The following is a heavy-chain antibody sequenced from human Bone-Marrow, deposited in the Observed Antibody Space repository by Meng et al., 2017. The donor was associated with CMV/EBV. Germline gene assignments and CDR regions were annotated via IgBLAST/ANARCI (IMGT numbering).Heavy chain of an antibody. CDR2: ITSDGSSI. Sequence: GESLKISCTASGFTFDHYTMHWVRQAPGKGLVWVSRITSDGSSITYADSVKGRFTSSRDNAKNTLYLQMNSLRAEDTAVYYCARDGGRGSAGAFAIWGQGQMVNVSS. D-gene: IGHD1-26*01. J-gene: IGHJ3*02. CDR1: GFTFDHYT. CDR3: ARDGGRGSAGAFAI. V-gene: IGHV3-74*03.